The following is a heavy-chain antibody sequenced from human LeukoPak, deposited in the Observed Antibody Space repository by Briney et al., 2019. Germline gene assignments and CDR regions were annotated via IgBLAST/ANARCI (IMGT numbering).Heavy chain of an antibody. J-gene: IGHJ4*02. D-gene: IGHD2-8*02. CDR3: AAYRQVLLPFES. Sequence: HAGGSLRLSCAAPGFTFSTFVMIWVRQPPAKGLGWDSSILSRGGQITYADSVSDRFTISRDNSKSTLSLQMKSLRAEDTAIYFCAAYRQVLLPFESWGGGPLV. CDR1: GFTFSTFV. V-gene: IGHV3-23*01. CDR2: ILSRGGQI.